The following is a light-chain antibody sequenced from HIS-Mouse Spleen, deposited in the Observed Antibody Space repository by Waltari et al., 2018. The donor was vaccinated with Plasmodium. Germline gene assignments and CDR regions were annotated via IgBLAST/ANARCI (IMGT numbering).Light chain of an antibody. CDR3: QAWDSSTAV. J-gene: IGLJ2*01. CDR1: TLRAHY. V-gene: IGLV3-1*01. CDR2: QDS. Sequence: SYELTQPPSVSVSPGQTASIHCSRATLRAHYACWYQQKPGQPPVLVIYQDSKRPSGIPERFSGSNSGNTATLTISGTQAMDEADYYCQAWDSSTAVFGGGTKLTVL.